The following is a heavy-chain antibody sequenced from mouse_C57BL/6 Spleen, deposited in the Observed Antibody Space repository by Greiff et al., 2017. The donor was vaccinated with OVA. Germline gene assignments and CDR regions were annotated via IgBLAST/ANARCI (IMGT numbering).Heavy chain of an antibody. V-gene: IGHV1-7*01. Sequence: QVQLKESEAELAKPGASVKLSCKASGYTFTSYWMHWVKQRPGQGLEWIGYINPSSGYTKYNQKFKDKATLTADKSSSTAYMQLSSLTYEDSAVYYCARSSYGSPYYYAMDYWGQGTSVTVSS. J-gene: IGHJ4*01. CDR1: GYTFTSYW. CDR3: ARSSYGSPYYYAMDY. CDR2: INPSSGYT. D-gene: IGHD1-1*01.